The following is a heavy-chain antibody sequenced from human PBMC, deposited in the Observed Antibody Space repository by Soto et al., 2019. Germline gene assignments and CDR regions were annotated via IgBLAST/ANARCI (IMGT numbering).Heavy chain of an antibody. CDR3: ARHNSYAIDY. CDR1: GTSISSYY. D-gene: IGHD2-8*01. J-gene: IGHJ4*02. V-gene: IGHV4-59*01. CDR2: IHYSGTT. Sequence: VQLQESGPGLVKPSETLSLTCTVSGTSISSYYWSWIRQPPGKGLEWIANIHYSGTTNYNPSLASRVTLSVDTSKNQFSLKMTSVTAADRAMYFCARHNSYAIDYWGRGTLVTVSS.